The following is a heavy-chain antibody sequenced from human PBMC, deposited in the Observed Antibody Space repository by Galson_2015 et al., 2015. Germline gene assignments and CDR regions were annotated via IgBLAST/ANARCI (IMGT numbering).Heavy chain of an antibody. CDR2: IWKDGSNR. CDR3: ARAGNPTTVTMGGMDV. Sequence: SLRLSCAASGFIFNNYGIHWVRQDPGKGLEWVAVIWKDGSNRYYADSVKGRFTISRDNSRNTLYLQMNSLRDEDTAVYYCARAGNPTTVTMGGMDVWGRGTTVIVSS. CDR1: GFIFNNYG. J-gene: IGHJ6*02. D-gene: IGHD4-17*01. V-gene: IGHV3-33*01.